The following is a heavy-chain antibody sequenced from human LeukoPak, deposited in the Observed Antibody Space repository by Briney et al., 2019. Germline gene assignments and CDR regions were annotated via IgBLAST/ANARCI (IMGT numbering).Heavy chain of an antibody. Sequence: GASVKVSCKASGYTFTGYYMHWVRQAPGQGLEWMGWINPNSGGTNYAQKFQGRVTMTKDTSISTAYMELSRLRSDDTAVYYCARDLKEWLLLDGPGDYWGQGTLVTVSS. CDR1: GYTFTGYY. CDR3: ARDLKEWLLLDGPGDY. J-gene: IGHJ4*02. D-gene: IGHD3-3*01. CDR2: INPNSGGT. V-gene: IGHV1-2*02.